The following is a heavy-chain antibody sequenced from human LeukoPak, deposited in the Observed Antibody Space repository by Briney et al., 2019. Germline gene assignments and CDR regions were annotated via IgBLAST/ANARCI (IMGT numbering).Heavy chain of an antibody. CDR2: ISYDGSNK. CDR3: AGRGLPDRTSGYRYYFDY. V-gene: IGHV3-30*04. D-gene: IGHD3-22*01. Sequence: PGGSLRLSCAASGFTFSSYAMHWVRQAPGKGLEWVAVISYDGSNKYYADSVKGRFTISRDNSKNTLYLQMNSLRAEDTAVYYCAGRGLPDRTSGYRYYFDYWGQGTLVTVSS. J-gene: IGHJ4*02. CDR1: GFTFSSYA.